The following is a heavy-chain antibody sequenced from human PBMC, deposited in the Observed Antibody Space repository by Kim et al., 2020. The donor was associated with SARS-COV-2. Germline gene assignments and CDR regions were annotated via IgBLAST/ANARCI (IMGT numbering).Heavy chain of an antibody. CDR3: ARRRWFGEEWFDP. V-gene: IGHV5-51*01. J-gene: IGHJ5*02. Sequence: YSPSLQGQVTISDDKSISTAYLQWSSLKASDTAMYYCARRRWFGEEWFDPWGQGTLVTVSS. D-gene: IGHD3-10*01.